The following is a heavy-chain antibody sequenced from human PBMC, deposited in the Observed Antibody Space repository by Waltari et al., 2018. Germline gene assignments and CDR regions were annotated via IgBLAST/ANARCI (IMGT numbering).Heavy chain of an antibody. Sequence: QVQLVQSGAEVKKPGASVKVSCRPSGDTFSSYFIFWVRQAPGQGLEWMGIINPSDGGTNYPQKFQDRVTMTRDTSTSTVYMELRSLRSEDTAVYYCTRDKLDYYNGMDVWGQGTTVTVSS. V-gene: IGHV1-46*03. CDR1: GDTFSSYF. CDR3: TRDKLDYYNGMDV. J-gene: IGHJ6*02. CDR2: INPSDGGT. D-gene: IGHD3-3*02.